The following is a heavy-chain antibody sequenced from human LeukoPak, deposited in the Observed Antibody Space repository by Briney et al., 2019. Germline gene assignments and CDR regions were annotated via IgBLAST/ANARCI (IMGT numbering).Heavy chain of an antibody. D-gene: IGHD3-10*01. V-gene: IGHV3-23*01. Sequence: GGSLRLSCAASGFTFSTYAMSWVRQAPGKGLEWVSGIYGSGGTYYADSVKGRFTISRDLSKNTLFLQMNSLRAEDTAVYYCANPNPAVRGFWGQGTLVTVSS. CDR3: ANPNPAVRGF. CDR1: GFTFSTYA. J-gene: IGHJ4*02. CDR2: IYGSGGT.